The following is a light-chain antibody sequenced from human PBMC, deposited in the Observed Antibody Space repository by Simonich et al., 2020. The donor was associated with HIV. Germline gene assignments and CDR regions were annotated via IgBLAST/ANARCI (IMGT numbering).Light chain of an antibody. J-gene: IGKJ4*01. CDR1: PSVLYSSNSKNY. V-gene: IGKV4-1*01. CDR3: QQYYITPLT. Sequence: DIVMTQSPESLAVSLGERATINCKSTPSVLYSSNSKNYLAWYQQKPGQPPKLLIYWASTRESGVPDRFSGSGSGTDFTLTISSLQAEDVAVYYCQQYYITPLTFGGGTKVEIK. CDR2: WAS.